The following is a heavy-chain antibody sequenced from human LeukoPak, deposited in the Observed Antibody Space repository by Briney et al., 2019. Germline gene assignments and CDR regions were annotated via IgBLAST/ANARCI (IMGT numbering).Heavy chain of an antibody. CDR3: ARDCSGGSCYPAAFDI. J-gene: IGHJ3*02. D-gene: IGHD2-15*01. CDR1: GGSITGYY. V-gene: IGHV4-4*07. CDR2: IYTSGIT. Sequence: SETLSLTCTVSGGSITGYYWSWIRQPAGKGLEWIGRIYTSGITDYNPSLKSRVTMSVDTSKNQFSLKLSSVTAADTAVYDCARDCSGGSCYPAAFDIWGQGTMVTVSS.